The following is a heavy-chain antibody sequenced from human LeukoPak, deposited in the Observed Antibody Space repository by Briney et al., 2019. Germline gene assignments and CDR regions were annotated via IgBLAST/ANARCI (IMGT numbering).Heavy chain of an antibody. J-gene: IGHJ4*02. V-gene: IGHV3-30-3*01. CDR2: ISYDGSNK. Sequence: KSGGSLRLSCAASGFTFSSYAMHWVRQAPGKGLEWVAVISYDGSNKYYADSVKGRFTISRDNSKNTLYLQMNSLRAEDTAVYYCARGGYSSYDYVSFDYWGQGTLVTVSS. CDR3: ARGGYSSYDYVSFDY. CDR1: GFTFSSYA. D-gene: IGHD5-12*01.